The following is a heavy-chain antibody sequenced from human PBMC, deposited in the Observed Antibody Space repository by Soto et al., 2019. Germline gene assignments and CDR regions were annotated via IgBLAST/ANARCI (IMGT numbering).Heavy chain of an antibody. Sequence: GGSLRLSCAASGFTFNIYALHWVRQAPGKGLEWVAVISFDGSKKYYSDSVKGRFTISGDNLKNTLYLQMNNLRVEDAALYFCAREDDYGYRYINYGLDVWGQGTTVTVSS. J-gene: IGHJ6*02. D-gene: IGHD4-17*01. CDR3: AREDDYGYRYINYGLDV. CDR2: ISFDGSKK. CDR1: GFTFNIYA. V-gene: IGHV3-30-3*01.